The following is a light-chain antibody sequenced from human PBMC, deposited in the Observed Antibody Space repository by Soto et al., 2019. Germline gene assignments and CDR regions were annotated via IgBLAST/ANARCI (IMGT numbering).Light chain of an antibody. CDR2: AAS. Sequence: DIQMTQSPSSLSASVGDRVTITCRASQSISFYLNWYQQKPGNSPKVMIYAASNLQTGVPSRFSGSGSETDFTHTINSRQPEHFANDSWQQMCSTPILVGQGKRLEIK. CDR3: QQMCSTPIL. V-gene: IGKV1-39*01. J-gene: IGKJ5*01. CDR1: QSISFY.